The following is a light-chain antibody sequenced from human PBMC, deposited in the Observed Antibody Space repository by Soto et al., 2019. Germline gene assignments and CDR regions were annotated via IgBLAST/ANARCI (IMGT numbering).Light chain of an antibody. J-gene: IGKJ5*01. Sequence: EIVLTQSPGTLSLSPVERATLSCMASQSVNIYLAWYQQKPGQAPRLLIYDASNRATGIPARFSGSGSGTDFTLTISSLEPEDSAVYFCQQYNNWPFSFGQGTRLEIK. CDR1: QSVNIY. CDR3: QQYNNWPFS. V-gene: IGKV3-11*01. CDR2: DAS.